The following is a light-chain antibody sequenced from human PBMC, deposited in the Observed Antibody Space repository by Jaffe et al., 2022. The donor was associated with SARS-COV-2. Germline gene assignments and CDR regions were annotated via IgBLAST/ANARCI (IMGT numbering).Light chain of an antibody. CDR2: AAS. V-gene: IGKV1-17*01. Sequence: DIQMTQSPSSLSASVGDRVTITCRASQDIRNDLGWYQHKPGKAPKRLISAASILQSGVPSRFSGSGSGTEFTLRINSLEPEDFATYYCLQHNNYPWTFGQGTKVDIK. CDR1: QDIRND. CDR3: LQHNNYPWT. J-gene: IGKJ1*01.